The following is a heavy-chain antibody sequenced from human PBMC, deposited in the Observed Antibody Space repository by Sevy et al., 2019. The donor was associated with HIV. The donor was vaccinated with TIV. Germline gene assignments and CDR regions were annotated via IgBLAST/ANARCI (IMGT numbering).Heavy chain of an antibody. CDR3: ATFSSWYDY. J-gene: IGHJ4*02. Sequence: GGSLRLSCAASGFTFTSYAMNWVRQAPGKGLEWVSAISGSGGSTYYADSVKGRFTISRDNSKNTLYLQMNSLRAEDTAVYYCATFSSWYDYWGQGTLVTVSS. CDR2: ISGSGGST. V-gene: IGHV3-23*01. CDR1: GFTFTSYA. D-gene: IGHD6-13*01.